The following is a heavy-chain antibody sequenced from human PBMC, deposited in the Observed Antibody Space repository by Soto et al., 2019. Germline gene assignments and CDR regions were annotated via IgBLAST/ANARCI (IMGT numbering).Heavy chain of an antibody. CDR2: ISSSSSTI. Sequence: EVQLVESGGGLVQPGGSLRLSCAASGFTFSSYSMNWVRQATGKGLEWVSYISSSSSTIYYADSVKGRFTISRDNAKNSLYLQMNSLRAEDTAVYYCARDHVGYYYYYMDVWGKGTTVTVSS. D-gene: IGHD1-26*01. V-gene: IGHV3-48*01. CDR1: GFTFSSYS. CDR3: ARDHVGYYYYYMDV. J-gene: IGHJ6*03.